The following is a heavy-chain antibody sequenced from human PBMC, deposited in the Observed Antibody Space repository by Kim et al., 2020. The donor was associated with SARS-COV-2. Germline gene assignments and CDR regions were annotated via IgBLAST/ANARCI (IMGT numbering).Heavy chain of an antibody. Sequence: ASVKVSCKASGYTFTSYDINWVRQATGQGLEWMGWMNPNSGNTGYAQKFQGRVTMTRNTSISTAYMELSSLRSEDTAVYYCARGLRGYYYDSSGRPLGYWGQGTLVTVSS. D-gene: IGHD3-22*01. CDR1: GYTFTSYD. CDR2: MNPNSGNT. CDR3: ARGLRGYYYDSSGRPLGY. J-gene: IGHJ4*02. V-gene: IGHV1-8*01.